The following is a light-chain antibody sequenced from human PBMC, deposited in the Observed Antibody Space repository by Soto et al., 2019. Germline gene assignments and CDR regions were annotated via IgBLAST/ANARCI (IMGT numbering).Light chain of an antibody. V-gene: IGKV1-5*03. J-gene: IGKJ1*01. CDR2: KTS. CDR1: QSITGW. Sequence: DIQITQSASTLSASVGDRVTITCRASQSITGWLAWYQLKPGKAPKLLMYKTSSLESGVPSRFSGSGSGTEFTLTISSLQPEDFATYYCLQHNVFPRTFGQGTKVDIK. CDR3: LQHNVFPRT.